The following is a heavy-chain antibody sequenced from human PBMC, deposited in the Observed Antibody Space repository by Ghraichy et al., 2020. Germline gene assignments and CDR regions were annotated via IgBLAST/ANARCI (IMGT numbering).Heavy chain of an antibody. CDR1: GFTFSNHW. Sequence: AGSLRLSCAASGFTFSNHWMIWVRQAPGKGLEWVATIKHDGSEKYYVDSVKGRFTISRDNAKNSLYLQMNSLRAEDTAIYYCARKYSGTDYWGQGMLVTVSS. V-gene: IGHV3-7*01. CDR2: IKHDGSEK. J-gene: IGHJ4*02. CDR3: ARKYSGTDY. D-gene: IGHD5-12*01.